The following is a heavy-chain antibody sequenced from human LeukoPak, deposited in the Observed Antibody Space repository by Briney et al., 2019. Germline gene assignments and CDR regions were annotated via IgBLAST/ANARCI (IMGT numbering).Heavy chain of an antibody. D-gene: IGHD3-22*01. CDR3: ARGSGYYDSSDY. CDR1: GFTFNSYS. CDR2: ISSSSSTI. Sequence: GGPLRLSCGASGFTFNSYSMNWVRQAPGKGLEWVSYISSSSSTIYYADSVKGRFTISRDNAKNSLYLQMNSLRAEDTAVYYSARGSGYYDSSDYWGQGTLVTVSS. J-gene: IGHJ4*02. V-gene: IGHV3-48*01.